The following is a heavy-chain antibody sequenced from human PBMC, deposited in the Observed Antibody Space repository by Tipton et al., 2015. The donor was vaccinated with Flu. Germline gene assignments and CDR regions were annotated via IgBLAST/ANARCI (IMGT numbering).Heavy chain of an antibody. CDR1: GFPFSNFW. D-gene: IGHD3-16*01. Sequence: SLRLSCAASGFPFSNFWMHWVRQAPGKGLEWVAHINQDGSEKNYVDSVKGRFTISRDNAENSLYLQMNSLRADDTALYYCVRFAGGSWGQGTLVTVSS. CDR3: VRFAGGS. CDR2: INQDGSEK. V-gene: IGHV3-7*01. J-gene: IGHJ5*02.